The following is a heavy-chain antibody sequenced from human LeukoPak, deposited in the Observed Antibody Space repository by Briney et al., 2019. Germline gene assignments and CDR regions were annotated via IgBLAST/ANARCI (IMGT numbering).Heavy chain of an antibody. Sequence: GGSLRLSCAASGFTFSSYAMHWVRQAPGKGLEWVAVISYDGSNKYYADSVKGRFTISRDNSKNTLYLQMNSLRAEDTAVYYCARSLDRCGQGTLVTVSS. J-gene: IGHJ5*02. CDR3: ARSLDR. V-gene: IGHV3-30-3*01. CDR2: ISYDGSNK. CDR1: GFTFSSYA.